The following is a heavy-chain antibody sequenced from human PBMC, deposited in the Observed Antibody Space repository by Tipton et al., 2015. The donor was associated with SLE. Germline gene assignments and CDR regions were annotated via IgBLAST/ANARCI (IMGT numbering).Heavy chain of an antibody. J-gene: IGHJ6*02. Sequence: QLVQSGAEVKKPGASVKVSCKASGYTFTTYYMHWVRQAPGQGLEWMGIINPSGGSTSYAQKFQGRVTMTRDTSTSTAYMELKSLRSDDTAVYYCAREGILPGAVPRLYYHVMDVWGQGTTVTVSS. CDR2: INPSGGST. CDR3: AREGILPGAVPRLYYHVMDV. D-gene: IGHD2-2*02. V-gene: IGHV1-46*01. CDR1: GYTFTTYY.